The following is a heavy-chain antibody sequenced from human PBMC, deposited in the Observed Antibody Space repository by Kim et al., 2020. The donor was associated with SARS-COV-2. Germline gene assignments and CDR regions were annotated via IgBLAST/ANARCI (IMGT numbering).Heavy chain of an antibody. V-gene: IGHV3-66*01. J-gene: IGHJ6*02. CDR3: ARDLYGWNYADYYYGMDV. Sequence: KGKFTISRDNSKNTLYLQMNSLRAEDTAVYYCARDLYGWNYADYYYGMDVWGQGTTVTVSS. D-gene: IGHD1-7*01.